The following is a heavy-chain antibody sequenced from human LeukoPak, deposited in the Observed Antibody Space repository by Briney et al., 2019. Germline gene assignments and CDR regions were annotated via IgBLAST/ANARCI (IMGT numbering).Heavy chain of an antibody. CDR3: ARVIPRQNYGDYDN. J-gene: IGHJ4*02. CDR1: GDSISSSY. CDR2: ISYSGST. D-gene: IGHD4-17*01. Sequence: PSETLSLTCTVSGDSISSSYWSWIRQPPGEGLEWIGYISYSGSTSYNPSLKSRVTISVDTSKNQFSLRLSSVTAADTAVYYCARVIPRQNYGDYDNWGQGTLVTVSS. V-gene: IGHV4-59*01.